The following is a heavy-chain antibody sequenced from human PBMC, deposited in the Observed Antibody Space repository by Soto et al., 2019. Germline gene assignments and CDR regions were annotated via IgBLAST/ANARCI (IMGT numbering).Heavy chain of an antibody. CDR3: ARQIYDSDTGPNFQYYFDS. CDR1: GYSFAGYW. V-gene: IGHV5-10-1*01. Sequence: GESLKISCRGSGYSFAGYWITWVRQKPGKGLEWMGRIDPSDSQTYYSPSFRGHVTISVTKSITTVFLQWSSLRASDTAMYHCARQIYDSDTGPNFQYYFDSWGQGTPVTVSS. J-gene: IGHJ4*02. CDR2: IDPSDSQT. D-gene: IGHD3-22*01.